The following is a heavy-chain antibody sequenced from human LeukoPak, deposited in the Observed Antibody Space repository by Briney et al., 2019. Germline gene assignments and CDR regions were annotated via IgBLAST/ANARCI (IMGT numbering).Heavy chain of an antibody. V-gene: IGHV3-21*01. CDR2: ISSDSTYT. J-gene: IGHJ4*02. Sequence: GGSLRLSCVVSGFTLKTFKMNWVRQAPGQGLEWVSSISSDSTYTSYADSVKGRFTISGDNAKNSMYLQMDSLRAEDTAVCYCARVRRDGYYFDSWGQGTLVTVSS. CDR3: ARVRRDGYYFDS. CDR1: GFTLKTFK. D-gene: IGHD5-24*01.